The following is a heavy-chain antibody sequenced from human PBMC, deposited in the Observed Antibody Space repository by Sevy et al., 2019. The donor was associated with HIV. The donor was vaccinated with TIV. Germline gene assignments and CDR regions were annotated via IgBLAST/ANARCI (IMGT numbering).Heavy chain of an antibody. V-gene: IGHV3-48*01. CDR3: ARDASPYCSGGRCYFDAFDI. CDR1: GFTFSSYT. D-gene: IGHD2-15*01. J-gene: IGHJ3*02. CDR2: ISTTSIIT. Sequence: GGSLRLSCAASGFTFSSYTMNWVRQAPGKGLEWVSYISTTSIITYYADSVRGRFTISRDNAKNSLYLQMNSLRAEDTAVYYYARDASPYCSGGRCYFDAFDIWGQGTMVTVSS.